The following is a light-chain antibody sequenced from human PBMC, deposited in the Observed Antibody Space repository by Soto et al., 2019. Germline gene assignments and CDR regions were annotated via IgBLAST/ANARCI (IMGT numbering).Light chain of an antibody. CDR3: QQSYSTPIT. J-gene: IGKJ5*01. CDR2: AAS. Sequence: DIQMTQSPSSLSASVGDRVTMSGRASQSISSYLNWYQQKPGKAPKLLIYAASSLQSGVPSRFSGSGSGTDFTLTISSLQPEDFATYYCQQSYSTPITFGQGTRLEIK. V-gene: IGKV1-39*01. CDR1: QSISSY.